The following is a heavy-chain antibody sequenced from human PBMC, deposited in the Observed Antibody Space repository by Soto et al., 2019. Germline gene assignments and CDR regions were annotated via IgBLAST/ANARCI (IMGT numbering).Heavy chain of an antibody. D-gene: IGHD5-12*01. Sequence: PGGSLRLSCAASGFTFSSYGMHWVRQAPGKGLEWVAVISYDGSNKYYADSVKGRFTISRDNSKNTLYLQMNSLRAEDTAVYYCAKDRRGYSGYDYAGRWLHRYRGFDYWGQGTLVTVSS. CDR3: AKDRRGYSGYDYAGRWLHRYRGFDY. J-gene: IGHJ4*02. CDR2: ISYDGSNK. V-gene: IGHV3-30*18. CDR1: GFTFSSYG.